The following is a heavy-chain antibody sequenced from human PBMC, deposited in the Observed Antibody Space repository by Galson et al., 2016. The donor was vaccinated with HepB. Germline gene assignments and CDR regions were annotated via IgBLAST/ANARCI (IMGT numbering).Heavy chain of an antibody. CDR3: ARLKACGEYLYYVDS. Sequence: TLSLTCAVSGGSVYTFDYYWSWIRLLPGKGLQWIGGMFHSGTTSYDPSLGRRVTMSVETSRNQFSLKVRSVTAADTAVYYCARLKACGEYLYYVDSWGQGAQVTVAS. J-gene: IGHJ5*01. CDR2: MFHSGTT. D-gene: IGHD3-10*01. V-gene: IGHV4-31*11. CDR1: GGSVYTFDYY.